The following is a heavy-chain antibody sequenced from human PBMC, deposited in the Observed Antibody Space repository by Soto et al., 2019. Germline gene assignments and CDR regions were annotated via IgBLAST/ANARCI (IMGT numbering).Heavy chain of an antibody. Sequence: GSLRLSCAASGFTFSSYGTHWVRQAPGKGLEWVAVISYDGSNKYYADSVKGRFTISRDNSKNTLYLQMNSLRAEDTAVYYCAKSSYWNYFDYWGQGTPVTVYS. CDR1: GFTFSSYG. CDR3: AKSSYWNYFDY. CDR2: ISYDGSNK. V-gene: IGHV3-30*18. J-gene: IGHJ4*02. D-gene: IGHD1-1*01.